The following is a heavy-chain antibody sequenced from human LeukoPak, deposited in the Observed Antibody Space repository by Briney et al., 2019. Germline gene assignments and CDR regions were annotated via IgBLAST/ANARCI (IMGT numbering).Heavy chain of an antibody. D-gene: IGHD6-19*01. CDR2: ISGGGGSP. CDR3: AKTHTSGWSSFDY. Sequence: PGGSLRLSCGASGFTFDDYWMSWVRQAPGKGLEWVSSISGGGGSPYYPDSVKGRFTISRDNSKNTLYLQMKSLRAEDTALYYCAKTHTSGWSSFDYWGQGTLVTVSS. J-gene: IGHJ4*02. CDR1: GFTFDDYW. V-gene: IGHV3-23*01.